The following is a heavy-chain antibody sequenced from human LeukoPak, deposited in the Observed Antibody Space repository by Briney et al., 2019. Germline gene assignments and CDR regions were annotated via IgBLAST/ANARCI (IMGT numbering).Heavy chain of an antibody. V-gene: IGHV1-18*01. CDR3: ARDSYDILTGYFSFDY. CDR2: ISAYNGNT. CDR1: GYTFTSYG. J-gene: IGHJ4*02. D-gene: IGHD3-9*01. Sequence: VASVKVSCKASGYTFTSYGISWVRQAPGQGLEWMGWISAYNGNTNYAQKLQGRVTMTTDTSTSTAYMELRSLRSDDTAVYYCARDSYDILTGYFSFDYWGQGTLVTVSS.